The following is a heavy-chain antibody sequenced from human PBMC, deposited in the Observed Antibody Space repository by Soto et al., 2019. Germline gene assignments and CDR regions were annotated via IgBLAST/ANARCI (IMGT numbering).Heavy chain of an antibody. D-gene: IGHD3-10*01. J-gene: IGHJ4*02. Sequence: SETLSLTCTVSGGSVSSGSYYWSRIRQPPGKGLEWIGYIYYSGSTNYNPSLKSRVTISVDTSKNQFSLKLSSVTAADTAVYYCARGLVATMVRGVITRYYFDYWGQGTLVTVSS. V-gene: IGHV4-61*01. CDR2: IYYSGST. CDR3: ARGLVATMVRGVITRYYFDY. CDR1: GGSVSSGSYY.